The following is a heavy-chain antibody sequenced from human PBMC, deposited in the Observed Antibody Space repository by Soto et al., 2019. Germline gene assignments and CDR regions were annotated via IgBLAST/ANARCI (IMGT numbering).Heavy chain of an antibody. D-gene: IGHD1-26*01. V-gene: IGHV4-59*01. Sequence: QVQLQESGPGLVKPSETLSLTCTVSGGSISSYYWCWIRQPPGKGLEWIGYIYYSWSTNYNPTLKSRVTISVDTSKNQFPLKLSSVTAADTAVYYCARRYGSCFDYWGQGTLVTVSS. CDR2: IYYSWST. CDR3: ARRYGSCFDY. J-gene: IGHJ4*02. CDR1: GGSISSYY.